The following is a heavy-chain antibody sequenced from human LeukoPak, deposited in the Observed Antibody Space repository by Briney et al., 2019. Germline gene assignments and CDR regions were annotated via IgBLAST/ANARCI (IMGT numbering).Heavy chain of an antibody. CDR1: GGSISSSSYY. J-gene: IGHJ4*02. Sequence: SETLSLTCTVSGGSISSSSYYWGWIRQPPGKGLEWIGSIYYSGSTYYNPSLKSRVTISVDTSKNQFSLKLSSVTAADTAVCYCARGIQLWRTLDYWGQGTLVTVSS. D-gene: IGHD5-18*01. CDR2: IYYSGST. V-gene: IGHV4-39*01. CDR3: ARGIQLWRTLDY.